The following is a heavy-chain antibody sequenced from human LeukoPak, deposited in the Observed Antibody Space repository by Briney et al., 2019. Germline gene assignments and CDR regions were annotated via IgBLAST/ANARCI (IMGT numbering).Heavy chain of an antibody. D-gene: IGHD3-3*01. CDR3: ARDLRFLEWSDFDY. J-gene: IGHJ4*02. CDR1: GFTFSSYS. Sequence: SGGSLRLSCAASGFTFSSYSMNWVRQAPGKGLEWVSYISSSSSTIYYADSVKGRFTISRDNAKNSLYLQMNSLRAEDTAVYYCARDLRFLEWSDFDYWGQGTLVTVSS. V-gene: IGHV3-48*04. CDR2: ISSSSSTI.